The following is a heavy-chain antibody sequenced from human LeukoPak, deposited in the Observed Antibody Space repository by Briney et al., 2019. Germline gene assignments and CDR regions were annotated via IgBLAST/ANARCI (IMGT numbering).Heavy chain of an antibody. D-gene: IGHD2/OR15-2a*01. CDR3: AKEWTSMTYFDY. J-gene: IGHJ4*02. V-gene: IGHV3-23*01. CDR2: ISGSAGST. CDR1: GFTFSNYA. Sequence: PGGSLRLSCVASGFTFSNYALTWIRQAPGKGLEWVSAISGSAGSTHYADSVKGRFTISRDKSKNTLYLQMNRLRAEDTAVYYCAKEWTSMTYFDYWGQGTLVTVSS.